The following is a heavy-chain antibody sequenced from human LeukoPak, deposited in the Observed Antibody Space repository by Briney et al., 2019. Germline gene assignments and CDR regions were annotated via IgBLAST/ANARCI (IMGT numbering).Heavy chain of an antibody. Sequence: GSLRLSCTASGFTFSSYEMNWVRQAPGKGLEWVSYISSSGSTIYYADSVKGRFTISRDNAKNSLYLQMNSLRAEDTAVYYCARVRGDRTVDYWGQGTLVTVSS. CDR1: GFTFSSYE. CDR3: ARVRGDRTVDY. CDR2: ISSSGSTI. D-gene: IGHD3-16*01. V-gene: IGHV3-48*03. J-gene: IGHJ4*02.